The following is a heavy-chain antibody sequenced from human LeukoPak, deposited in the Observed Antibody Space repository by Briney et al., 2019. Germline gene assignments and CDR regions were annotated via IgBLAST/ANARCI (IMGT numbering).Heavy chain of an antibody. CDR1: GFTFSSYS. CDR2: ISSSRSYI. V-gene: IGHV3-21*01. CDR3: SGGSRFVDY. D-gene: IGHD3-16*01. Sequence: GGSLRLSCAASGFTFSSYSMNWVRQAPGKGLEWDSFISSSRSYIYYADSVKGRFTISRDNAKNSLYLQMNSLRAEDTAVYYCSGGSRFVDYWGQGTLVTVSS. J-gene: IGHJ4*02.